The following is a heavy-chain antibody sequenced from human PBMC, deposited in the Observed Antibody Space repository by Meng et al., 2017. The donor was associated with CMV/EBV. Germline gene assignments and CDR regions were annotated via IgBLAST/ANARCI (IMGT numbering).Heavy chain of an antibody. V-gene: IGHV4-39*07. CDR3: ASSVKHITIFGVAKTNLNFDY. J-gene: IGHJ4*02. CDR1: GGSISSISYY. CDR2: IYYSGST. D-gene: IGHD3-3*01. Sequence: SETLSLTCTVSGGSISSISYYWGWIRQPPGKGLEWIGSIYYSGSTYYNPSLKSRVTISVDTSKNQFSLKLSSVTAADTAVYYCASSVKHITIFGVAKTNLNFDYWGQGTLVTVSS.